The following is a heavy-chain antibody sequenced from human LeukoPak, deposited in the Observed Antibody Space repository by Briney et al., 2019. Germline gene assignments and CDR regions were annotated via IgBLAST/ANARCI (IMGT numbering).Heavy chain of an antibody. CDR1: GYTFTSYY. J-gene: IGHJ5*02. Sequence: GASVTVSCKASGYTFTSYYMHWVRQAPGQGLEWMGIINPSGGSTSYAQKFQGRVTMTRDTSTSTVYMELSSLRSEDTAVYYCARGQLTYDSSGYYVAGWFDPWGQGTLVTVSS. CDR3: ARGQLTYDSSGYYVAGWFDP. CDR2: INPSGGST. V-gene: IGHV1-46*01. D-gene: IGHD3-22*01.